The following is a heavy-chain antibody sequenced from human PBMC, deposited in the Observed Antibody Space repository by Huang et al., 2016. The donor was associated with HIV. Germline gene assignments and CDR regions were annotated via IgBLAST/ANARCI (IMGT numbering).Heavy chain of an antibody. CDR1: GFTVSTNY. CDR3: AKEGDTGAALGY. D-gene: IGHD2-8*02. J-gene: IGHJ4*02. V-gene: IGHV3-53*01. CDR2: IYRGGTT. Sequence: EVQLVESGGGLIQPGGSLRLSCAASGFTVSTNYMTWVRQAPGKGLEWVSLIYRGGTTYYADSGKGRFTISRDDSENTLYLHMTSLRAGDTAVYYCAKEGDTGAALGYWGQGTLVTVS.